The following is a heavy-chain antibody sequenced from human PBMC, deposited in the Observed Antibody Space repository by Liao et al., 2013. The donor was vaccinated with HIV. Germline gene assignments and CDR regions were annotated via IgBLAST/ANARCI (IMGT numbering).Heavy chain of an antibody. CDR3: ARDGTGYSFDS. J-gene: IGHJ4*02. V-gene: IGHV4-61*02. Sequence: QVQLQQWGAGLLKPLQTLSLTCTVSGGSISRDNYFYSWVRKPAGKGLEWIGRIYTSGSTNYNPSLESRVTISVDTSKNQFSLKLNSVTAADSALYYCARDGTGYSFDSWGQGTLVTVSS. D-gene: IGHD5-24*01. CDR1: GGSISRDNYF. CDR2: IYTSGST.